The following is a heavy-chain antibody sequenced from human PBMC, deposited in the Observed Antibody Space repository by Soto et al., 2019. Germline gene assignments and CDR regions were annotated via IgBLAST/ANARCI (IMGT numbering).Heavy chain of an antibody. Sequence: SETLSLTFAVYSGYFSGYCWNWLSQHPGKGLEWIGEINHSGSTNYNPSLKSRVTISVDACKNQFSLNLSSVTAADTAVYYCARGLRRYYGMDVWGQGSTVT. CDR2: INHSGST. J-gene: IGHJ6*02. CDR3: ARGLRRYYGMDV. CDR1: SGYFSGYC. V-gene: IGHV4-34*01.